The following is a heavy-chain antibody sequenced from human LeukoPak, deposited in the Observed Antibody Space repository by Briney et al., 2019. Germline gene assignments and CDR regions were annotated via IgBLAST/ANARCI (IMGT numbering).Heavy chain of an antibody. CDR1: GFTFSSYS. CDR3: ARHPSGSDCGFDY. CDR2: ISSSSSYI. J-gene: IGHJ4*02. Sequence: GGSLRLSCAASGFTFSSYSMNWVRQAPGKGLEWVSSISSSSSYIYYADSVKGRFTISRDNANNSLYLQMNSLRAEDTAVYYCARHPSGSDCGFDYWGQGTLVTVSS. V-gene: IGHV3-21*01. D-gene: IGHD1-26*01.